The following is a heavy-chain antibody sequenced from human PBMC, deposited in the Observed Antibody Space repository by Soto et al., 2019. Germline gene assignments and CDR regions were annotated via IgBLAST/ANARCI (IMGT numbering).Heavy chain of an antibody. CDR3: ARVMAYEQQLVPFDN. CDR1: GYTFIGYY. D-gene: IGHD6-13*01. V-gene: IGHV1-2*02. CDR2: VNPHTGGT. Sequence: QVQLVQSGAEVKKPGASVKVSCKTSGYTFIGYYLNWVRQAPGQGLEWMGWVNPHTGGTHYAQKFDGRVTMTRDTSTYTAYMELSGLKFDDTATYFCARVMAYEQQLVPFDNWGQGTLVTVSS. J-gene: IGHJ4*02.